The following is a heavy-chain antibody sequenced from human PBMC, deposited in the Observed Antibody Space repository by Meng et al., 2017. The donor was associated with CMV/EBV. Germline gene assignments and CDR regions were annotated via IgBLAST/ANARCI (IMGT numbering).Heavy chain of an antibody. CDR1: TFTSYY. CDR2: INPSGGST. Sequence: TFTSYYMHWVRQAPGQGLEWMGIINPSGGSTSYAQKFQGRVTMTRDTSTSTVYMELSSLRSEDTAVYYCARDPEAHRHYYYYYGMDVWGQGTMVTVSS. J-gene: IGHJ6*02. V-gene: IGHV1-46*01. CDR3: ARDPEAHRHYYYYYGMDV.